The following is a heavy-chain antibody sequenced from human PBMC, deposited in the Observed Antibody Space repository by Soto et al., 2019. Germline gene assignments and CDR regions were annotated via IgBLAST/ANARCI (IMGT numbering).Heavy chain of an antibody. Sequence: SVTLSLTCAVSGDFISSYYCMWIRQPPGKGLESIGYLYYGRSANYNPSLKSRVTLSVDTSTNQCSLTLSSMTAADTAVYYCARRGVSGPVDYWGQGTLVTVSS. J-gene: IGHJ4*02. V-gene: IGHV4-59*01. CDR1: GDFISSYY. CDR3: ARRGVSGPVDY. D-gene: IGHD3-10*01. CDR2: LYYGRSA.